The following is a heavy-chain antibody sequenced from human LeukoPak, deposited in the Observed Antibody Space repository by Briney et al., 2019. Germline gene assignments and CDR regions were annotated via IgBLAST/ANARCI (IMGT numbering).Heavy chain of an antibody. J-gene: IGHJ4*02. V-gene: IGHV3-15*01. CDR2: IKSETDGGTT. CDR1: GFTFSDAW. Sequence: PGGSLRLSCAASGFTFSDAWMGWVRQAPGKGLEWVGRIKSETDGGTTDYAAPVKGRFTISRDNSKNTLYLQMNSLRAEDTAVYYCARDPGGSYYTPYFDYWGQGTLVTVSS. D-gene: IGHD1-26*01. CDR3: ARDPGGSYYTPYFDY.